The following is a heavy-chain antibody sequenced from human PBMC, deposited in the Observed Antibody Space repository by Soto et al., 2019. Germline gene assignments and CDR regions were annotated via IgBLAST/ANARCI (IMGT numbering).Heavy chain of an antibody. Sequence: SETLSLTCPVSVGSISSYYLSLILQPPFKILELIGYIYYSGSTNYNPSLKSRVTISVDTSKNQFSLKLSSVTAADTAVYYCARHKRGGVATMTTMYYFEYWGQGTLVTVSS. D-gene: IGHD5-12*01. J-gene: IGHJ4*02. V-gene: IGHV4-59*08. CDR3: ARHKRGGVATMTTMYYFEY. CDR2: IYYSGST. CDR1: VGSISSYY.